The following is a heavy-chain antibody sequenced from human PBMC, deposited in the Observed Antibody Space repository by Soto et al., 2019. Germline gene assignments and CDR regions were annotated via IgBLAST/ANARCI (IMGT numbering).Heavy chain of an antibody. D-gene: IGHD7-27*01. CDR1: GYTFSSYA. CDR2: INAGYGNT. J-gene: IGHJ4*02. CDR3: ARDTGDRTFDF. V-gene: IGHV1-3*01. Sequence: QVHLVQSGAEVRKPGASVKVSCKASGYTFSSYAMHWVRQAPGQRLEWMGWINAGYGNTKSSQKFQDRVTISRDTSASPAYLELSSLRSEDTAVYYCARDTGDRTFDFWGPRTLVTVSS.